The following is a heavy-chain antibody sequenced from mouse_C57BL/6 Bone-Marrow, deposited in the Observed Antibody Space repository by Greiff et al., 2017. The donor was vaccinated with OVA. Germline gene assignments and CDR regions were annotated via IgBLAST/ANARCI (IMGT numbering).Heavy chain of an antibody. CDR3: ARTVVYGYSDV. V-gene: IGHV1-55*01. CDR2: IYPGCGST. CDR1: GYTFTSYW. J-gene: IGHJ1*03. D-gene: IGHD1-1*01. Sequence: QVQLQQPGAELVKPGASVKMSCKASGYTFTSYWITWVKQRPGQGLEWIGDIYPGCGSTDSHETFKSKATLTVDTSSSTAYMQLSSLTSEDSAVDDCARTVVYGYSDVWGTGTTVTVSS.